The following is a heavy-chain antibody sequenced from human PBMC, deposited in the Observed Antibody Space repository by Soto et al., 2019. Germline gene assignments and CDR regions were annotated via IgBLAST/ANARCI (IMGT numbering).Heavy chain of an antibody. CDR3: GRGSTVVTGGGAFDV. J-gene: IGHJ3*01. CDR1: VFTFYNYA. CDR2: ISGSGRTT. Sequence: PGGSLRLSCAASVFTFYNYAMSWVRLVPGKGLEWVAAISGSGRTTCYADAVKGRLTISRDNSKNTVYLQMNSLRPEDIAVYYCGRGSTVVTGGGAFDVWGQGTMVNVAS. V-gene: IGHV3-23*01. D-gene: IGHD2-15*01.